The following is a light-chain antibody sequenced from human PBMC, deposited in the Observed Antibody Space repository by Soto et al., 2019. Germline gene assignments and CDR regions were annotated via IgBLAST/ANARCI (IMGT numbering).Light chain of an antibody. J-gene: IGLJ2*01. CDR1: SSDVGGYNY. CDR2: EVI. Sequence: QSALTQPPSASGSPGQSVTIACTGTSSDVGGYNYVSWYQQHPGKAPKLVIYEVIKRPSGVPDRFSGSKSGNTASLTVSGLQAEDEPDYYCSSYGGSDNVVFGGGTKVTVL. V-gene: IGLV2-8*01. CDR3: SSYGGSDNVV.